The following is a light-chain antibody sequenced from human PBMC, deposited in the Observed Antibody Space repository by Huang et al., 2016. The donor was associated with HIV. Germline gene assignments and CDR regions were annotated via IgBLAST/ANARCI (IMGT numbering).Light chain of an antibody. CDR3: QQYYSKPLT. CDR1: QTISYNKNY. Sequence: DIVMTQSPDSLAVSLGERATINCKSSQTISYNKNYLAWYQQKPGQSPKLLIYWASTRESGVPDRFSGSGSGTDFTLTISSLQAEDVAVYYCQQYYSKPLTFGGGPRWRSN. J-gene: IGKJ4*01. V-gene: IGKV4-1*01. CDR2: WAS.